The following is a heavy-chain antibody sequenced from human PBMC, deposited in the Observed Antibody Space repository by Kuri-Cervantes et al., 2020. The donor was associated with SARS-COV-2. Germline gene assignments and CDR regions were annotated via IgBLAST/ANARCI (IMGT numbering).Heavy chain of an antibody. J-gene: IGHJ3*02. CDR2: IYPGDSDT. D-gene: IGHD5/OR15-5a*01. V-gene: IGHV5-51*01. Sequence: KVSCKGSGYSFTNFWIGWVRQMPGKGLEWMGVIYPGDSDTRYSPAFQGQVTISADKSITTAYLQWSSLEASDTAMYYCARPARVAPVFDAFDIWGQGTMVTVSS. CDR3: ARPARVAPVFDAFDI. CDR1: GYSFTNFW.